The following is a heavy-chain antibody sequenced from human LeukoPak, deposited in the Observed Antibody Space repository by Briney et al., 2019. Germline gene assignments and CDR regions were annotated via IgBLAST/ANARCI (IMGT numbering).Heavy chain of an antibody. CDR2: ISDSGTST. Sequence: QTGGSLRLSCAASGFTFSSNFMTWVRQAPGKGLEWVSAISDSGTSTYYTDSVRGRFTISRDNSKNTLYLQMNTLRAEDTAVYYCTGPGYGSPISNFDYWGQGTLVTVSP. D-gene: IGHD4-17*01. CDR1: GFTFSSNF. J-gene: IGHJ4*02. V-gene: IGHV3-23*01. CDR3: TGPGYGSPISNFDY.